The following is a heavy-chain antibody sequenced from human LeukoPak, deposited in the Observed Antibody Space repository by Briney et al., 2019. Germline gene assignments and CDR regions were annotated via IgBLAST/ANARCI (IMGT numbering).Heavy chain of an antibody. V-gene: IGHV3-23*01. CDR3: AKASVPPYYGYWSGYHFDH. J-gene: IGHJ4*02. Sequence: GGSLRLSCAASGFTVTNYAMTWVRHAPGKGLEWVSSLSDSGESSYADSVEGRLTIPRDKSKNTAFLQMTSLRVDDTAVYYCAKASVPPYYGYWSGYHFDHWGQGTLVTVSS. CDR2: LSDSGES. D-gene: IGHD3-3*01. CDR1: GFTVTNYA.